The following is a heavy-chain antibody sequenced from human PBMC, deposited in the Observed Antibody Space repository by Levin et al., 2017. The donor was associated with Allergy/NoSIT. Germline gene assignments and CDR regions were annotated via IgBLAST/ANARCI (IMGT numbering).Heavy chain of an antibody. V-gene: IGHV5-51*01. CDR3: ERRGTRDYYYYMDV. J-gene: IGHJ6*03. Sequence: GESLKISCQGSGYSFTSYWIGWVRQMPGKGLEWMGIIYPGDSDTRYSPSFQGQVTISADKSISTAYLQWSSLNASDTATYYCERRGTRDYYYYMDVWGKGTTVTVSS. D-gene: IGHD1-1*01. CDR2: IYPGDSDT. CDR1: GYSFTSYW.